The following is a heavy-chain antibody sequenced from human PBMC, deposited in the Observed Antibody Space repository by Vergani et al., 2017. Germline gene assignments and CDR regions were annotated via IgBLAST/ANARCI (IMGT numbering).Heavy chain of an antibody. D-gene: IGHD6-19*01. CDR1: GGSISSSSYY. CDR3: ARDGIAVAGTSIAY. V-gene: IGHV4-39*02. J-gene: IGHJ4*02. Sequence: QLQLQESGPGLVKPSETLSLTCTVSGGSISSSSYYWGWIRQPPGKGLEWIGSIYYSGSTYYNPSLKSRVTISVDTSKNQFSLTLSSVTAADTAVYYCARDGIAVAGTSIAYWGQGTLVTVSS. CDR2: IYYSGST.